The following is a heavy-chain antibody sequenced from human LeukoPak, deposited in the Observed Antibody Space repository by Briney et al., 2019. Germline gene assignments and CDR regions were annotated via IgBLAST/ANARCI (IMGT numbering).Heavy chain of an antibody. CDR1: GFTFSNAW. CDR3: TTDHDGGIDFAY. D-gene: IGHD4-23*01. Sequence: PGGSLRLSCAASGFTFSNAWMSWVRQAPGKGLEWVGRIKSKTDGGTTDYAAPVKGRFTISRDDSKNTLYLQMNSLKTEDTAVYYCTTDHDGGIDFAYWGQGTLVTVSS. J-gene: IGHJ4*02. CDR2: IKSKTDGGTT. V-gene: IGHV3-15*01.